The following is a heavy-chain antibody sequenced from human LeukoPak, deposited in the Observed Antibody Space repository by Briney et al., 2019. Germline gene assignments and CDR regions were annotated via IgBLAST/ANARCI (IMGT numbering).Heavy chain of an antibody. V-gene: IGHV1-8*03. J-gene: IGHJ6*03. Sequence: GTSVTVSFTSSVYTFTSYDINWVRQAPGQGLEWMGWRNPNNGNTGYAQKFQGRVTITRNTSISTAYMELSSRRSEDTAVYYCSRTRLERRGYYYYYYMDVWGKGTTVTVSS. CDR1: VYTFTSYD. D-gene: IGHD1-1*01. CDR2: RNPNNGNT. CDR3: SRTRLERRGYYYYYYMDV.